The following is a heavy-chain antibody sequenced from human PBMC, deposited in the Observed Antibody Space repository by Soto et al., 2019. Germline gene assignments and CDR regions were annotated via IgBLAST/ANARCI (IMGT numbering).Heavy chain of an antibody. V-gene: IGHV4-59*01. CDR2: IYYSGST. CDR3: AREGRSAEFDY. Sequence: SETLSLTCSVSGGSISSYYWSWFRQPPGKGLEWIGYIYYSGSTNYNPSLKSRVTISVDTSKNQFSLKLSSVTAADTAVYYCAREGRSAEFDYWGQGTLVTVSS. J-gene: IGHJ4*02. CDR1: GGSISSYY.